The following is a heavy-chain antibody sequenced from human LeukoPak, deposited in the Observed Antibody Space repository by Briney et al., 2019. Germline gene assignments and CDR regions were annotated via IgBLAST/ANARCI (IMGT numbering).Heavy chain of an antibody. CDR2: INPTGGST. CDR1: GGTFSSYA. D-gene: IGHD1-26*01. J-gene: IGHJ5*02. Sequence: EASVKVSCKASGGTFSSYAISWVRQAPGQGLEWMGLINPTGGSTGYAQKFQGRVIMTRDMSPSTDYMELSSLRSEDTAIYYCARDNSVGDNAWWFDPWGQGTLVTVSS. CDR3: ARDNSVGDNAWWFDP. V-gene: IGHV1-46*01.